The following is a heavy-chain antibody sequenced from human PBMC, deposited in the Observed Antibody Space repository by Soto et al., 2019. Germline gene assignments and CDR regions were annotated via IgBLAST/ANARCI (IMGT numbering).Heavy chain of an antibody. CDR1: SGSFIGYY. Sequence: DTLSITFAVYSGSFIGYYWSWIRQPPGTGLEWIVEINHSGSTNYNPSLKSRVTISVDTSKNQFSLKLSSVTAADTAVYYCARVVKYSSGWYPRVEYYYYGMDVWGQGTTVTVSS. D-gene: IGHD6-19*01. CDR3: ARVVKYSSGWYPRVEYYYYGMDV. V-gene: IGHV4-34*01. CDR2: INHSGST. J-gene: IGHJ6*02.